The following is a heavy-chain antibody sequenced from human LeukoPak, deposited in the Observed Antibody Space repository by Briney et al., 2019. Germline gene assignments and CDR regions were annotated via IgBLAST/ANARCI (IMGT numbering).Heavy chain of an antibody. Sequence: ASVKVSCKASGYTFTGYYMHWVRQAPGQGLEWMGRINPNSGGTNYAQKFQGRVTMTRDASISTAYMELSRLRSDDTAVYYCARGPRRSSGWHDYWGQGTLVTVSS. V-gene: IGHV1-2*06. J-gene: IGHJ4*02. CDR2: INPNSGGT. CDR3: ARGPRRSSGWHDY. D-gene: IGHD6-19*01. CDR1: GYTFTGYY.